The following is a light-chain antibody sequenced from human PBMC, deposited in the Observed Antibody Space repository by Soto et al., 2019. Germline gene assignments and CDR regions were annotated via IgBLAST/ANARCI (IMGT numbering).Light chain of an antibody. CDR1: QSVSNNY. CDR2: GAS. Sequence: EIVLTQSPGTLSLSPGERATLSCRASQSVSNNYLAWYQQKPGQAPRLLIYGASNRATGIPDRFSGSGSGPDFTLTISRLEPADFAVYYCQQYGSSGTFGQGTKVDIK. CDR3: QQYGSSGT. J-gene: IGKJ1*01. V-gene: IGKV3-20*01.